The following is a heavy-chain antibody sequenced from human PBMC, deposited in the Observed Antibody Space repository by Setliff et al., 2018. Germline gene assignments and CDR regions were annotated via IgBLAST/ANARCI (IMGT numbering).Heavy chain of an antibody. J-gene: IGHJ6*03. D-gene: IGHD3-16*01. CDR2: IIPIFGTA. CDR3: ARVFPPEGGDYYYYMDV. CDR1: GGTFSSYA. Sequence: SVKVSCKASGGTFSSYAISWVRQAPGQGLEWMGGIIPIFGTANYAQRFQGRVTITADESTSTAYMELSSLRSEDTAVYYCARVFPPEGGDYYYYMDVWGKGTTVTVSS. V-gene: IGHV1-69*13.